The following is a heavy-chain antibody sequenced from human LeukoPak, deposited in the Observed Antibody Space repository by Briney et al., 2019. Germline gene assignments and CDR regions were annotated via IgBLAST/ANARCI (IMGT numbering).Heavy chain of an antibody. J-gene: IGHJ4*02. CDR3: ARVGYYDSSGGVDY. CDR1: GGSISSGDYY. CDR2: IYYSGST. V-gene: IGHV4-30-4*01. D-gene: IGHD3-22*01. Sequence: KSSETLSLTCTVSGGSISSGDYYWSWIRQPPGKGLEWIGYIYYSGSTYYNPSLKSRVTISVDTSKNQSSLKLSSVTAADTAVYYCARVGYYDSSGGVDYWGQGTLVTVSS.